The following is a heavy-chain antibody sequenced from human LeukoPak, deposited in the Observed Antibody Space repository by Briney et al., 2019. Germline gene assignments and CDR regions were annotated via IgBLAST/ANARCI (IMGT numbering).Heavy chain of an antibody. J-gene: IGHJ4*02. Sequence: GASVKVSCKASGYTFTGSYMHWVRQVPGQGLEWMGWINPNSGGTNYAQKFQGRVTMTRDTSISTAYMELSRLTSDDTAVYFCARGGVITTTIIVREFVGFDYWGQGTLVTVSS. CDR1: GYTFTGSY. CDR3: ARGGVITTTIIVREFVGFDY. V-gene: IGHV1-2*02. D-gene: IGHD3-22*01. CDR2: INPNSGGT.